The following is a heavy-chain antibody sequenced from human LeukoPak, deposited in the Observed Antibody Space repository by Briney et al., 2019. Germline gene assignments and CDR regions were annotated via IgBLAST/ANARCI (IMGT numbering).Heavy chain of an antibody. CDR1: VYTFTSYG. CDR2: ISAYNGNT. D-gene: IGHD4-11*01. CDR3: SGHLTTLDSYAFDI. V-gene: IGHV1-18*01. J-gene: IGHJ3*02. Sequence: ASEKVSRKSSVYTFTSYGINWVRQPPAQGLEWMGWISAYNGNTNYAQTLQGRVTMTTDTSTSTAYMELRTEKSDDTAVYCCSGHLTTLDSYAFDIWGQGTMVTVSS.